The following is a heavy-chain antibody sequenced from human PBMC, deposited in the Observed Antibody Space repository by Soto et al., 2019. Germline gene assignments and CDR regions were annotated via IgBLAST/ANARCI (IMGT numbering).Heavy chain of an antibody. Sequence: ASVKVSCKVSGYSFTGYFMHWVRQAPGQGLEWMGWINPNSGGRNFAQKFQGRVTLTRDTSISTAYLELSGLTPDDTAFYYCARGRQPSRQFNVGSWYSNFDYWGEGTLVTVSS. CDR3: ARGRQPSRQFNVGSWYSNFDY. CDR2: INPNSGGR. D-gene: IGHD3-10*01. CDR1: GYSFTGYF. V-gene: IGHV1-2*02. J-gene: IGHJ4*02.